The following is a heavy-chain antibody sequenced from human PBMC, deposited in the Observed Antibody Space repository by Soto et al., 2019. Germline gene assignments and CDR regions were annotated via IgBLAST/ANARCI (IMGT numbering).Heavy chain of an antibody. V-gene: IGHV3-9*01. D-gene: IGHD4-17*01. J-gene: IGHJ6*03. Sequence: EVQLVESGGGLVQPGGSLRLSCAASGFTFDEYAMHWVRQAPGKGLEWVSGISWNSGSVGYANSVKGRFTISRDNAKNSLYLQMNSLRAEDTALYYGAKDTLYGGNYYYYYMDVWGKGTAVTVSS. CDR3: AKDTLYGGNYYYYYMDV. CDR2: ISWNSGSV. CDR1: GFTFDEYA.